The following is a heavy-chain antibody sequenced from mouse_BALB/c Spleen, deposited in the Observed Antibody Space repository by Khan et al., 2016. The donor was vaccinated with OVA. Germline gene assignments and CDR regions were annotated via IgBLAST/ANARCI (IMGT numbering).Heavy chain of an antibody. Sequence: QVQLQQPGAEVVKSGASVKLSCKASGYTFTSYDLNWVRQRPEQGLEWIGWIFPGDGTTKYNEKFTGQATLTTDKSSSTAYIQLSRLTSEDSAVYVCARRRGAMDYWGQGTSVTVSS. CDR1: GYTFTSYD. CDR2: IFPGDGTT. V-gene: IGHV1S56*01. J-gene: IGHJ4*01. CDR3: ARRRGAMDY.